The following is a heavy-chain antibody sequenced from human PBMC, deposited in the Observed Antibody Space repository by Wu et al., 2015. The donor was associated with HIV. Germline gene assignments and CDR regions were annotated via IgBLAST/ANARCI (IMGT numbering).Heavy chain of an antibody. Sequence: QVQLMQSGAVVKTPGASVTVSCQASGYRFTHYYIHWVRQAPGQGLEWLGRINPINPDRGGTNFAPKFQGRISMTRDTSINTVYMQLNRLTSDDTAVYFCARDQTYGSANVRGPPYNLDYWGRGNAGRRLL. CDR1: GYRFTHYY. D-gene: IGHD3-10*01. CDR3: ARDQTYGSANVRGPPYNLDY. J-gene: IGHJ4*02. V-gene: IGHV1-2*06. CDR2: INPINPDRGGT.